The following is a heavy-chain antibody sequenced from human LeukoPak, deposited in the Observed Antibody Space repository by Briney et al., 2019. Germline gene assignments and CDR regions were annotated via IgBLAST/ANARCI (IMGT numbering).Heavy chain of an antibody. CDR1: GFTFSTYA. CDR3: ARERGYYDSSGYYDGGFDY. J-gene: IGHJ4*02. CDR2: ISYDGGNK. V-gene: IGHV3-30*04. Sequence: PGGSLRLSCAAAGFTFSTYAMHWVSQAPSKGLEWVAVISYDGGNKYYADSVKGRFTISRDNSKNTLYLQMNSLRAEDTAVYYCARERGYYDSSGYYDGGFDYWGQGTLVTVSS. D-gene: IGHD3-22*01.